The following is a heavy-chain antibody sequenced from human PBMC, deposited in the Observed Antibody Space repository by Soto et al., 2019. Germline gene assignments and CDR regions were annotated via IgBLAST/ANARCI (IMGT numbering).Heavy chain of an antibody. CDR3: AADHNYDFWSGYPRRYYYGMDV. J-gene: IGHJ6*02. CDR1: GFTFTSSA. V-gene: IGHV1-58*01. CDR2: IVVGSGNT. Sequence: QMQLVQSGPEVKKPGTSVKVSCKASGFTFTSSAVQWVRQARGQRLEWIGWIVVGSGNTNYAQKFQERVTITRDMSTSTAYMELSSLRSEDTAVYYCAADHNYDFWSGYPRRYYYGMDVWGQGTTVTVSS. D-gene: IGHD3-3*01.